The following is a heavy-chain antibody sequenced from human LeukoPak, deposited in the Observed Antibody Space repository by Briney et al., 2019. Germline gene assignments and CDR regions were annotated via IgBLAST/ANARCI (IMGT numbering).Heavy chain of an antibody. V-gene: IGHV3-21*01. CDR3: AGGATAITYFDY. CDR1: GFTFSSYS. J-gene: IGHJ4*02. CDR2: ISSSSSYI. D-gene: IGHD2-21*02. Sequence: PGGSLRLSCAASGFTFSSYSMNWVRQAPGKGLEWVSSISSSSSYIYYADSVKGRFTISRDNAKNSLYLQMNSLRAEDTAVYYCAGGATAITYFDYWGQGTLVTVSS.